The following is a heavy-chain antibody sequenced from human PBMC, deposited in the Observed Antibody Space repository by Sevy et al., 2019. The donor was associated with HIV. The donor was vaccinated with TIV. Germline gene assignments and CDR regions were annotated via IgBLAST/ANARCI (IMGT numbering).Heavy chain of an antibody. CDR3: ARDFYYYVDS. D-gene: IGHD3-10*01. Sequence: GGSLRLSCAVSGLPFSNYWMTWVRQAPGKGLEWVANIKREGSEKRYVDSVKGRFTISRENAKRSLYLQMDRLRAEDTAVYYCARDFYYYVDSWGQGTLVTVSS. V-gene: IGHV3-7*01. J-gene: IGHJ4*02. CDR1: GLPFSNYW. CDR2: IKREGSEK.